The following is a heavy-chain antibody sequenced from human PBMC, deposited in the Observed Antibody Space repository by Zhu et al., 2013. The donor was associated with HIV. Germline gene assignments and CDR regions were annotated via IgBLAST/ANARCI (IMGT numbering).Heavy chain of an antibody. CDR1: GGTFSSYA. D-gene: IGHD3-16*01. J-gene: IGHJ5*02. V-gene: IGHV1-69*01. CDR3: ARGGSLRGTFDNWFDP. Sequence: QVQLVQSGAEVKKPGSSVKVSCKASGGTFSSYAISWVRQAPGQGLEWMGGIIPIFGTANYAQKFQGRVTITADESTGTAYMELSSLRSEDTAVYYCARGGSLRGTFDNWFDPWGQGTLVTVSS. CDR2: IIPIFGTA.